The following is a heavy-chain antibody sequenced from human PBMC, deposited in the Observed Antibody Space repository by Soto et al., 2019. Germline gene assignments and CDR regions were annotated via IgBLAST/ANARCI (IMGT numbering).Heavy chain of an antibody. CDR1: GLTFSSYS. CDR3: ARGNYDNSGYYDDAFDI. CDR2: ISSSSSTI. Sequence: PGGSLRLSCAASGLTFSSYSMNWVRQAPGKGLEWVSYISSSSSTIYYADSVKGRFTISRDNAKNSLYLQMNSLRAEDTAVYYCARGNYDNSGYYDDAFDIWGQGTMVTVAS. J-gene: IGHJ3*02. D-gene: IGHD3-22*01. V-gene: IGHV3-48*01.